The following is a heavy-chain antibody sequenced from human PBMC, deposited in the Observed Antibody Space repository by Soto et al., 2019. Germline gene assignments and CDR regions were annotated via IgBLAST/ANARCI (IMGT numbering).Heavy chain of an antibody. CDR2: VNHRGSS. V-gene: IGHV4-34*01. Sequence: SETLSLTCAVSGGSFSTYYYNWIRQSPGKGLEWIGEVNHRGSSSYSPSLKSRVTISLDTSKNQFSLKLTSVTAADTAVYYCARGGSSDWQVALDVWGQGTMVTVSS. J-gene: IGHJ3*01. CDR3: ARGGSSDWQVALDV. D-gene: IGHD6-19*01. CDR1: GGSFSTYY.